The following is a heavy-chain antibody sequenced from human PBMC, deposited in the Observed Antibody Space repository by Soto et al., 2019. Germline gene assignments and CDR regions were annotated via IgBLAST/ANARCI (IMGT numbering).Heavy chain of an antibody. Sequence: PSETLSLTCTVSGGSISSYYWSWIRQPPGKGLEWIGYIYYSGSTNYNPSLKSRVTISVDTSKNQFSLKLSSVTAADTAVYYCARLGGDDYGDYVSPADVWGKGTSVTVSS. CDR2: IYYSGST. D-gene: IGHD4-17*01. CDR1: GGSISSYY. V-gene: IGHV4-59*08. J-gene: IGHJ6*04. CDR3: ARLGGDDYGDYVSPADV.